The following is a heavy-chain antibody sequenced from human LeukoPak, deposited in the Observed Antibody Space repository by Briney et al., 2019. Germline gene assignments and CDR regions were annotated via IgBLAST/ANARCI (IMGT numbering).Heavy chain of an antibody. Sequence: ASVKVSCKASGYTFTSYDINWVRQATGQGLEWMGWMNPNSGNTGHAQKFQGRVTMTRNTSISTAYMELSSLRSEDTAVYYCAGTELLLYYYYMDVWGKGTTVTVSS. J-gene: IGHJ6*03. CDR1: GYTFTSYD. V-gene: IGHV1-8*01. CDR2: MNPNSGNT. D-gene: IGHD1-7*01. CDR3: AGTELLLYYYYMDV.